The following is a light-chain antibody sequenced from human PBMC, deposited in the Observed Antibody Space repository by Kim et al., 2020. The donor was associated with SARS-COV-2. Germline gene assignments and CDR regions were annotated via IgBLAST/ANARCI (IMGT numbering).Light chain of an antibody. Sequence: QSALTQPASVSGSPGQSITISCTGTSSDVGGYNYVSWYQQHPGKAPKLMIYDVSNRPSGVSNRFSGSKSGNTASLTISGLQAEDEADYYCSSYTSSSTLVFGTGTKDAVL. CDR3: SSYTSSSTLV. J-gene: IGLJ1*01. CDR1: SSDVGGYNY. V-gene: IGLV2-14*03. CDR2: DVS.